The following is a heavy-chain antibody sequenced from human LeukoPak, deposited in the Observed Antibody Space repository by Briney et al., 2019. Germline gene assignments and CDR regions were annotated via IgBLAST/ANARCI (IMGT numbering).Heavy chain of an antibody. D-gene: IGHD2-15*01. CDR3: ATSRQSSPGI. Sequence: SETLSLTCAVYGGSFSGYYWSWIRQPPGKGLEWTGEINHSGSTNYNPSLKSRVTISVDTSKNQFSLKLSSVTAADTAVYYRATSRQSSPGIWGKGTTVTVSS. J-gene: IGHJ6*04. CDR2: INHSGST. CDR1: GGSFSGYY. V-gene: IGHV4-34*01.